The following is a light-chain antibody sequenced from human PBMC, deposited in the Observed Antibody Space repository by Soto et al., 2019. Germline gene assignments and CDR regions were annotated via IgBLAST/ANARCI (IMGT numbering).Light chain of an antibody. CDR2: DAS. J-gene: IGKJ4*01. CDR3: QQYDDLPLT. Sequence: DIQMTQSPSSLSASVGDRVTVTCQASQDITNYLSWYQQKPGKAPKLLISDASNLEIGVPSRFSGRGSGTDFSLTINKLQPEDFATYVCQQYDDLPLTFGGGTKVEVK. V-gene: IGKV1-33*01. CDR1: QDITNY.